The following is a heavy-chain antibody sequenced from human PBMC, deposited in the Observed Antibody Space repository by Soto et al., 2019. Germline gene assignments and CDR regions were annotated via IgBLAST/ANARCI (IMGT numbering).Heavy chain of an antibody. Sequence: DSVKGRFTIYRDNSKNTLYLQMNSLRAEDTAVYYCARENAYYYYYMDVWGKGTTVTVSS. V-gene: IGHV3-30*07. D-gene: IGHD1-1*01. CDR3: ARENAYYYYYMDV. J-gene: IGHJ6*03.